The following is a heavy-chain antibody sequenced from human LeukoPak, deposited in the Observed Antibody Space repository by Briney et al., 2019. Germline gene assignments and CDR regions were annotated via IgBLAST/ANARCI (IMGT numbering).Heavy chain of an antibody. Sequence: GGSLRLSCAASGYTFSSYWMSWVRQAPGKGLEWVANIKQDGSEKYYVDSVKGRFTISRDNAKNSLYLQMNSLRAEDTAVYYCASLHHANWFDPWGQGTLVTVSS. D-gene: IGHD4-11*01. V-gene: IGHV3-7*01. CDR3: ASLHHANWFDP. CDR1: GYTFSSYW. CDR2: IKQDGSEK. J-gene: IGHJ5*02.